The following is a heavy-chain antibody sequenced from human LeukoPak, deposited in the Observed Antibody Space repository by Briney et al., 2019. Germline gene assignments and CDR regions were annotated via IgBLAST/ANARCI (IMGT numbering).Heavy chain of an antibody. D-gene: IGHD7-27*01. J-gene: IGHJ4*02. CDR1: GFTFSGSA. V-gene: IGHV3-73*01. CDR2: IRSKANNYAT. Sequence: GGSLRLSCATSGFTFSGSAMHWVRQASGKGLEWVGHIRSKANNYATVYTASVKGRFTISRDDSKSTAYLQMNSLKTEDTAVYYCIRSLIGDSSWGQGTLVTVSS. CDR3: IRSLIGDSS.